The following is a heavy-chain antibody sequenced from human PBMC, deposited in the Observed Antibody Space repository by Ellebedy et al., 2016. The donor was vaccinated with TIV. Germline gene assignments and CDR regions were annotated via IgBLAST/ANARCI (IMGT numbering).Heavy chain of an antibody. Sequence: GESLKISCTASGFTFNNFAMHWVRQAPGKGPEWLAAISYIGAVKYNEDLVKGRLTISRDNSRSALYLQMNNLRPGDTAAYYCVKGRGIRVGEFYYALDIWGRGTTVTVSS. V-gene: IGHV3-30*18. J-gene: IGHJ6*02. CDR1: GFTFNNFA. CDR3: VKGRGIRVGEFYYALDI. D-gene: IGHD3-10*01. CDR2: ISYIGAVK.